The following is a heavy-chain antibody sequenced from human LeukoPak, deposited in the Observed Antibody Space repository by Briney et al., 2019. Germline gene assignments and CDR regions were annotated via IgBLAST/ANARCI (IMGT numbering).Heavy chain of an antibody. V-gene: IGHV1-2*04. J-gene: IGHJ3*02. Sequence: ASVKVSCKASGYTFTGYYMHWVRQAPGQGLEWMGWINPNSGGTNYAQKFQGWVTMTRDTSISTAYMELSRLRSDDTAVYYCARGLLWFGELFRGSDAFDIWGQGTMVTVSS. CDR3: ARGLLWFGELFRGSDAFDI. CDR1: GYTFTGYY. CDR2: INPNSGGT. D-gene: IGHD3-10*01.